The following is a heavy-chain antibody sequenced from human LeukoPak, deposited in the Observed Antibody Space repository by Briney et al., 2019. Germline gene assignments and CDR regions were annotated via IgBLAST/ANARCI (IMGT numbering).Heavy chain of an antibody. J-gene: IGHJ4*02. Sequence: PGGSLRLSCAASGFTFSSYGMHWVRQAPGKGLEWVAVISYDGSNKYYADSVKGRFTISRDNSKNTLHLQMNSLRAEDTAVYYCAKTGGSHYFDYWGQGTLVTVSS. D-gene: IGHD1-26*01. V-gene: IGHV3-30*18. CDR3: AKTGGSHYFDY. CDR1: GFTFSSYG. CDR2: ISYDGSNK.